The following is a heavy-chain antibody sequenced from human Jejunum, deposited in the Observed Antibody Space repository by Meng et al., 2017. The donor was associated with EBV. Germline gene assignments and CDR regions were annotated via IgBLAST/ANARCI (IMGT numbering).Heavy chain of an antibody. CDR1: GFIFSDYA. CDR2: ISYDGSNK. J-gene: IGHJ4*02. V-gene: IGHV3-30-3*01. D-gene: IGHD2-21*01. CDR3: TREIRGFYSAY. Sequence: QVELVGSGRGVVQPGMSLTLSCAASGFIFSDYAMHWVRQAPGKGLEWVALISYDGSNKYYADSVKGRFTISRDSSKNTLFLQMNSLRTEDTAVYYCTREIRGFYSAYWGQGALVTVSS.